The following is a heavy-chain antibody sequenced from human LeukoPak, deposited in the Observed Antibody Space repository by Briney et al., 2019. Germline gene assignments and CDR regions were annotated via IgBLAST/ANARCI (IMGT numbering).Heavy chain of an antibody. CDR1: GFTFSIYA. CDR3: ARCLLPNGVYH. J-gene: IGHJ4*02. Sequence: PGGSLRLSCAASGFTFSIYAMRWLRQAPGKGPEWVSAISDSGGNTYYADSVKGRFTISRDNSKNTLYLQMNSLRAEDTAVYYCARCLLPNGVYHGGQGTLVTVSS. V-gene: IGHV3-23*01. D-gene: IGHD3-22*01. CDR2: ISDSGGNT.